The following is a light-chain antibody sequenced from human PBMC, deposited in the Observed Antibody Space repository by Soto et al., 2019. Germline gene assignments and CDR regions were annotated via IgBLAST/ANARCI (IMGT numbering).Light chain of an antibody. J-gene: IGKJ5*01. V-gene: IGKV3-15*01. Sequence: EIVFTQSPATMSLSPGERATLSGRASQAVTTNFAWYQLRRGQPPRLLIYDISTRATGVPARFSGSGSGTEFTLTISGLQSEDFALYFYQQYNNWPFSFGPGTRLEIK. CDR1: QAVTTN. CDR2: DIS. CDR3: QQYNNWPFS.